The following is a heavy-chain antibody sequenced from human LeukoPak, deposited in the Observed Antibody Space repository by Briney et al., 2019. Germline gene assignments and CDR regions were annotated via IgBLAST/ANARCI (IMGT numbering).Heavy chain of an antibody. CDR1: GGTLSSYS. CDR2: VAPLLETT. V-gene: IGHV1-69*01. J-gene: IGHJ5*02. CDR3: ARDRIVGALGWLDP. Sequence: SVKVSCKAPGGTLSSYSITWVRQAPGQGLEWMGGVAPLLETTNYAPKFRGRMTITADESTSTAYMELTSLRSDDTAVYYCARDRIVGALGWLDPWGQGTLVTVSS. D-gene: IGHD1-26*01.